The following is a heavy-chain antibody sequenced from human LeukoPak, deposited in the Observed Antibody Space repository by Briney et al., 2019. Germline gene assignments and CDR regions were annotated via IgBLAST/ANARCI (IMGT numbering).Heavy chain of an antibody. CDR1: GFTFDDYG. CDR3: ARDHLLWFGESRVDY. Sequence: GGSLRLSCAASGFTFDDYGMSWVRQAPGKGLEWVSGINWNGGSTGYADSVKGRFTISRDNAKNSLYLQMNSLRAEDTALYYCARDHLLWFGESRVDYWGQGTLVTVSS. CDR2: INWNGGST. V-gene: IGHV3-20*04. J-gene: IGHJ4*02. D-gene: IGHD3-10*01.